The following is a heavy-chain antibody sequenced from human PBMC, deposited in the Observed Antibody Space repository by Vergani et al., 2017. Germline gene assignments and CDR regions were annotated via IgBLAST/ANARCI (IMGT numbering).Heavy chain of an antibody. J-gene: IGHJ5*02. V-gene: IGHV3-9*02. Sequence: EVQLEESGGGLVLPGRSLRLSCVASGFTSAGYAMHWVRHAPGKGLEWVSGISWNSNSIGYADSVTGRFIISRDNAKNSLYLQINSLRAEDTALYCCAKDLGTSSGGGWFDPWGQGTLVTVSS. D-gene: IGHD6-6*01. CDR1: GFTSAGYA. CDR2: ISWNSNSI. CDR3: AKDLGTSSGGGWFDP.